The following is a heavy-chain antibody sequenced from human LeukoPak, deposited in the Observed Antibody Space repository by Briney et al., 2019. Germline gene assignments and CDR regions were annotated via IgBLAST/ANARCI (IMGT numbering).Heavy chain of an antibody. Sequence: PWGSLRLSCAPSGFTFSSYSMNWVRQAPGKGLEWVSSISSSSSYISYADSVKGRFTISRDNAKNSLYLQMNSLRAEDTAVYYCARDVRTTGTTTTYYFDYWGQGTLVTVSS. J-gene: IGHJ4*02. CDR2: ISSSSSYI. D-gene: IGHD1-1*01. CDR3: ARDVRTTGTTTTYYFDY. CDR1: GFTFSSYS. V-gene: IGHV3-21*01.